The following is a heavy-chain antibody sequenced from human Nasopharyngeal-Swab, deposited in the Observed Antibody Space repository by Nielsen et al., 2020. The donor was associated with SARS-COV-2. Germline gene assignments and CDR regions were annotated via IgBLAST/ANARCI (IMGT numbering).Heavy chain of an antibody. D-gene: IGHD3-3*01. Sequence: GASLKISCAASGFTFNKYNFNWVRQAPGKGLEWASSISSSSSYIYYADSVKGRFTISRDNAKNSLYLQMNSLRAEDTAVYYCARDGLDYDFWSAYFMDVWGQGTTVTVSS. J-gene: IGHJ6*02. V-gene: IGHV3-21*01. CDR2: ISSSSSYI. CDR3: ARDGLDYDFWSAYFMDV. CDR1: GFTFNKYN.